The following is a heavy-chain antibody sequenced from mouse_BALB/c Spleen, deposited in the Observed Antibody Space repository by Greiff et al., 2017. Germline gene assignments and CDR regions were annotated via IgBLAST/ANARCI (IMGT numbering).Heavy chain of an antibody. V-gene: IGHV1S56*01. J-gene: IGHJ3*01. Sequence: QVQLQQSGPELVKPGASVRISCKASGYTFTSYYIHWVKQRPGQGLEWIGWIYPGNVNTKYNEKFKGKATLTADKSSSTAYMQLSSLTSEDSAVYFCARDGDYGRSWFAYWGQGTLVTVSA. D-gene: IGHD2-4*01. CDR2: IYPGNVNT. CDR3: ARDGDYGRSWFAY. CDR1: GYTFTSYY.